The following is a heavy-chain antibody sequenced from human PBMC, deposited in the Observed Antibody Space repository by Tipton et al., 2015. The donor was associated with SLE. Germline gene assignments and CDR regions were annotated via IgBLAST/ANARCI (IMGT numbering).Heavy chain of an antibody. CDR2: IYHSGST. CDR3: ARGGSSGSYYALFDY. V-gene: IGHV4-38-2*01. Sequence: TLSLTCAVSGYSISSGYYWGWIRQPPGKGLEWIGSIYHSGSTYYNPSLKSRVTISVDTSKNQFSLKLSSVTAADTAVYYCARGGSSGSYYALFDYWGQGTLVTVSS. D-gene: IGHD1-26*01. J-gene: IGHJ4*02. CDR1: GYSISSGYY.